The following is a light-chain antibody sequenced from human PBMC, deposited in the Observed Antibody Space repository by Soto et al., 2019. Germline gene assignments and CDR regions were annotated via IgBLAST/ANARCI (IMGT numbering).Light chain of an antibody. CDR3: RYYGSSPWP. Sequence: EIVLTKSPGTLSLSPGERGTLSCRASQSVSSNYLAWYQQTPGQAPRLLIYSAFSRATGITDMFSGSGSGTDFTLTISRREPEDFAVYYCRYYGSSPWPFGQGTKVEIK. CDR1: QSVSSNY. V-gene: IGKV3-20*01. CDR2: SAF. J-gene: IGKJ1*01.